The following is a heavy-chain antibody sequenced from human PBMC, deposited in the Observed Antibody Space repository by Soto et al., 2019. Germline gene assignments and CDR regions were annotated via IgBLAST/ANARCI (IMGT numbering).Heavy chain of an antibody. CDR3: ARVSGLVNYYFDY. V-gene: IGHV3-21*01. J-gene: IGHJ4*02. CDR2: ISSFSNYM. CDR1: GFTFNSYS. D-gene: IGHD3-9*01. Sequence: GGSLRLSCAVSGFTFNSYSMNWVRQAPGKGLEWVSSISSFSNYMYYTDSVKGRFTISRDNARNSLYLQMNSLRAEDTAVYYCARVSGLVNYYFDYWGQGTLVTVSS.